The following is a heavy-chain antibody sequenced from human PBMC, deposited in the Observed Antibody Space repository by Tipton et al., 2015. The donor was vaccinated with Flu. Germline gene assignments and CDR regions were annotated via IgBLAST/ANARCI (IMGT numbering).Heavy chain of an antibody. Sequence: TLSLTCAVSGYSISSGYYWGWTRQPPGKGLEWIGSIYHSGSTYYNPSLKSRVTISVDTSKNQFSLKPSSVTAADTAVYYCAGQRLILDDSSGYYDYWGQGTLVTVSS. CDR2: IYHSGST. CDR1: GYSISSGYY. V-gene: IGHV4-38-2*01. D-gene: IGHD3-22*01. J-gene: IGHJ4*02. CDR3: AGQRLILDDSSGYYDY.